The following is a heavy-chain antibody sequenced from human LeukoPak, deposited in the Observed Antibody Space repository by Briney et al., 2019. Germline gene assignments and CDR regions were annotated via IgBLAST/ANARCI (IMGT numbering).Heavy chain of an antibody. D-gene: IGHD2-21*02. Sequence: PGGALRLSCAASGFTFTNYAMIWVRQAPGNGLEWVSAVSGNGVNTYYADSVKGRFPISRDNSKNTLYLQMNSLRAEDTAVYYCAKDKHIVVVTAMDYWGQGTLVTVSS. CDR1: GFTFTNYA. CDR2: VSGNGVNT. J-gene: IGHJ4*02. CDR3: AKDKHIVVVTAMDY. V-gene: IGHV3-23*01.